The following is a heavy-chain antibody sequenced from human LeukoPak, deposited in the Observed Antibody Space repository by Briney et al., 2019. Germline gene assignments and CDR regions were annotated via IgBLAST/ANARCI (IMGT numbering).Heavy chain of an antibody. V-gene: IGHV1-46*01. CDR1: GYTFTSYY. D-gene: IGHD2/OR15-2a*01. CDR3: ARVYARGYGDY. CDR2: INPSGGST. Sequence: ASVKVSCKASGYTFTSYYMHWVRQAPGQGLEWMGIINPSGGSTSYAQKFQGRVTMTRDTSTSTVYMELRSLRSDDTAVYYCARVYARGYGDYWGQGTLVTVSS. J-gene: IGHJ4*02.